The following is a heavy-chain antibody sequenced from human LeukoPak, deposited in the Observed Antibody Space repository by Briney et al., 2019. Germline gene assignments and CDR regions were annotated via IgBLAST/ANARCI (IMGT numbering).Heavy chain of an antibody. V-gene: IGHV4-38-2*02. CDR2: IYHRGST. J-gene: IGHJ4*02. CDR3: ASALIAARIYYFDH. D-gene: IGHD6-13*01. CDR1: GYSLSSVYY. Sequence: LETLSLTRTVSGYSLSSVYYWGWIRQPPGKGLGGIGIIYHRGSTNYTPSLKSRVTIPVDTPKNQFPLKLSSLTAQDTAVYYCASALIAARIYYFDHWGQGTLVTVSS.